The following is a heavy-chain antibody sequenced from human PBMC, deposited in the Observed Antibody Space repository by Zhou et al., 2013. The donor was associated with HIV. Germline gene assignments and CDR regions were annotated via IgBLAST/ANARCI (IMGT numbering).Heavy chain of an antibody. D-gene: IGHD3-3*01. V-gene: IGHV1-69*05. CDR1: GGTFSSYA. CDR3: ASVLRFLECQSCYYYMDV. CDR2: IIPIFGTA. J-gene: IGHJ6*03. Sequence: QVQLVQSGAEVKKPGSSVKVSCKASGGTFSSYAISWVRQAPGQGLEWMGGIIPIFGTANYAQKFQGRVTITTDESTSTAYMELSSLRSEDTAVYYCASVLRFLECQSCYYYMDVWGKGTTVTVSS.